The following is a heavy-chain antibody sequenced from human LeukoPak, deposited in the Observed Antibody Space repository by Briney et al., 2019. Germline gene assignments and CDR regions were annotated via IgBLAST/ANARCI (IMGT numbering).Heavy chain of an antibody. J-gene: IGHJ4*02. D-gene: IGHD2-15*01. CDR2: INPSGGST. V-gene: IGHV1-46*01. CDR1: GYTFTSYY. Sequence: ASVKVSCKASGYTFTSYYMHWVRQAPGQGLEWMGIINPSGGSTSYAQKFQGRVTMTRDTSTSTVYMELSSLRSDDTAVYYCARNIVVVPEAYCSGGSCYYGSDYWGQGTLVTVSS. CDR3: ARNIVVVPEAYCSGGSCYYGSDY.